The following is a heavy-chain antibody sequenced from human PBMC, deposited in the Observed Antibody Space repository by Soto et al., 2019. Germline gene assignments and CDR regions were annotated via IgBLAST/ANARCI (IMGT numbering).Heavy chain of an antibody. Sequence: QVQLVQSGAEEKKPGASVKVSCKASGYTFTSYAMHWVRQAPGQRLEWMGWINAGNGNTKYTQKFQGRVTITSNTTASTEDMVQMSLRSEETAVYYWSRSTVVVNALDYWGQGTLVTVSS. CDR3: SRSTVVVNALDY. CDR1: GYTFTSYA. J-gene: IGHJ4*02. D-gene: IGHD2-21*01. CDR2: INAGNGNT. V-gene: IGHV1-3*05.